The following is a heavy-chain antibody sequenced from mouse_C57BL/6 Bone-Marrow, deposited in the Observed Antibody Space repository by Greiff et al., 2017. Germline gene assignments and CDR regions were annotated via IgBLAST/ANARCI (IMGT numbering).Heavy chain of an antibody. J-gene: IGHJ2*01. CDR2: IDPSDSYT. Sequence: QVQLQQPGAELVKPGASVKLSCKASGYTFTSYWMQWVKQRPGQGLEWIGEIDPSDSYTNYNQKFKGKATLTVDTSSSTAYMQLSSLTSEDSAVYYCERAPFDYWGQGTTLTVSS. CDR3: ERAPFDY. V-gene: IGHV1-50*01. CDR1: GYTFTSYW.